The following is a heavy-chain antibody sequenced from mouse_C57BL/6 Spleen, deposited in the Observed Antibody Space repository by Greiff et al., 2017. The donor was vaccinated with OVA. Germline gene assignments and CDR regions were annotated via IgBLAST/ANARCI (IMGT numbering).Heavy chain of an antibody. CDR1: GYAFSSYW. J-gene: IGHJ4*01. D-gene: IGHD2-5*01. CDR2: IYPGDGDT. CDR3: ARYYSNYVDAMDY. V-gene: IGHV1-80*01. Sequence: VMLVESGAELVKPGASVKISCKASGYAFSSYWMNWVKQRPGKGLEWIGQIYPGDGDTNYNGKFKGKATLTADKSSSTAYMQLSSLTSEDSAVYFCARYYSNYVDAMDYWGQGTSVTVSS.